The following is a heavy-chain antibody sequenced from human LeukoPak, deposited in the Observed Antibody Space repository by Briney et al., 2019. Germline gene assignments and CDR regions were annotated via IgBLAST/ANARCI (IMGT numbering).Heavy chain of an antibody. J-gene: IGHJ4*02. V-gene: IGHV3-74*01. CDR3: ATFGFNWNLGY. CDR2: INSDGRDR. D-gene: IGHD1-20*01. CDR1: GFTFSNYY. Sequence: GGSLRLSCAASGFTFSNYYVHWVRQPPGKGLVWVSRINSDGRDRGYVDSVKGRFTISRDNAKNTVYLQMNSLRAEDTAVYYCATFGFNWNLGYWGQGTLVTVSS.